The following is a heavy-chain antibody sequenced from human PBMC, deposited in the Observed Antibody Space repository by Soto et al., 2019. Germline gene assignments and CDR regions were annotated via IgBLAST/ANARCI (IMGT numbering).Heavy chain of an antibody. CDR1: GFPFSSYG. J-gene: IGHJ4*02. V-gene: IGHV3-33*03. CDR3: ASSIN. CDR2: IWYDGSNK. Sequence: VGSLRLSCASSGFPFSSYGMHWVRQAPGKGLDWVGVIWYDGSNKDYEESVKGRFTISRDNSKNILYLQMNSLRADDTAVYYCASSINWGQGTLVTVSS.